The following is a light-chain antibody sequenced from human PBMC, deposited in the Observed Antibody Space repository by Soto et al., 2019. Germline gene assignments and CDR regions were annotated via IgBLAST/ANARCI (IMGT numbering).Light chain of an antibody. V-gene: IGLV1-51*01. CDR1: SSNIGNNY. Sequence: QSVLTQPPSVSAAPGQKVTISCSGSSSNIGNNYVSWYQHLPGTAPKLLIYDNNKRPSGIPDRFSGTKSGTSATLGITGLQTGDDVHYYCATWDSSLIAGIFGGGTKLTVL. CDR3: ATWDSSLIAGI. CDR2: DNN. J-gene: IGLJ2*01.